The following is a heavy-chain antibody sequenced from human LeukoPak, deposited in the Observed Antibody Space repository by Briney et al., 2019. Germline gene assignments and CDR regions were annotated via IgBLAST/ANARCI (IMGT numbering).Heavy chain of an antibody. V-gene: IGHV3-33*01. CDR3: ARSMAAAGY. J-gene: IGHJ4*02. D-gene: IGHD6-13*01. Sequence: GGSLRLSCGASGFTFSTYGMQWVRQAPGKGLEWVAVMWYDGSKKYYADSVKGRFTVSRDNSKNTLYLEMNSLRAEDTAVYYCARSMAAAGYWGQGTLVTVSS. CDR1: GFTFSTYG. CDR2: MWYDGSKK.